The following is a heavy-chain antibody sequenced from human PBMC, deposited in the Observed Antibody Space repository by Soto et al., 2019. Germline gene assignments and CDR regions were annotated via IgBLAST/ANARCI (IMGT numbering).Heavy chain of an antibody. J-gene: IGHJ4*02. CDR3: ARDEDSGYDSPTFDY. Sequence: GGSLRLSCAASGFTFSSYWMSWVRQAPGKGLEWVANIKQDGSEKYYVDSVKGRFTISRDNAKNSLYLQMNSLRAEDTAVYYCARDEDSGYDSPTFDYWGQGTLVTVSS. V-gene: IGHV3-7*01. D-gene: IGHD5-12*01. CDR1: GFTFSSYW. CDR2: IKQDGSEK.